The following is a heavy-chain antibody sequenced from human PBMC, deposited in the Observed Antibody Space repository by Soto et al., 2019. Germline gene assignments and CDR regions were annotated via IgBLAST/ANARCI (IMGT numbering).Heavy chain of an antibody. CDR3: ARHGSGTYSPIDY. CDR1: GGSFSGYY. CDR2: INHSGST. J-gene: IGHJ4*02. Sequence: SETLSLTCAVYGGSFSGYYWSWIRQPPGKGLEWIGEINHSGSTNYNPSLKSRVTISVDTSKNQFSLRLVSVTAADTAVYFCARHGSGTYSPIDYWGQGTLVTVSS. V-gene: IGHV4-34*01. D-gene: IGHD3-10*01.